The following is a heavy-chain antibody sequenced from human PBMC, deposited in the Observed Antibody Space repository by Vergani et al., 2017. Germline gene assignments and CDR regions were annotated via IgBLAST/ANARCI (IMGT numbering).Heavy chain of an antibody. J-gene: IGHJ6*02. V-gene: IGHV3-30*18. Sequence: QVQLVESGGGVVQPGRSLRLSCAASGFTFSSSGMHWVRQAPGKGLEWVAVISYDGSNKYYADSVKGRITISRDNSKNTLYLQMNSLRAEATAVYYCAKEIEDSSSRGYYGIDVWGQGTTVTGSS. D-gene: IGHD6-13*01. CDR3: AKEIEDSSSRGYYGIDV. CDR2: ISYDGSNK. CDR1: GFTFSSSG.